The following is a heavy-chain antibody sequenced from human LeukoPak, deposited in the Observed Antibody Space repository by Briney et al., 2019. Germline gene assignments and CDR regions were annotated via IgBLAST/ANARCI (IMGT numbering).Heavy chain of an antibody. CDR2: TYYRSKWYY. V-gene: IGHV6-1*01. CDR3: ARDPGYYYAMDV. D-gene: IGHD2-15*01. CDR1: WDSVSSNTAA. Sequence: SQTLSLTCDISWDSVSSNTAAWNWVRQSPSRSLEWLGRTYYRSKWYYDYATSVSSRIAINPDTSKNLFSLQLNSVTPEDTAVYYCARDPGYYYAMDVWGQGTTVTVSS. J-gene: IGHJ6*02.